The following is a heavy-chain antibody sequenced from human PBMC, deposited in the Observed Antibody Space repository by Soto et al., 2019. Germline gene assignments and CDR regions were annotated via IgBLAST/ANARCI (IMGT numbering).Heavy chain of an antibody. CDR2: IHHSGSA. V-gene: IGHV4-4*02. Sequence: SVGAVCRNNWWSWVRQPPGKGLEWIGEIHHSGSANYNPSLKSRVTISVDKSKNQFSLTLSSVTAADTAVYYCARAPSPFFMGDYWGQGTLVTVSS. CDR3: ARAPSPFFMGDY. CDR1: VGAVCRNNW. J-gene: IGHJ4*02. D-gene: IGHD3-10*01.